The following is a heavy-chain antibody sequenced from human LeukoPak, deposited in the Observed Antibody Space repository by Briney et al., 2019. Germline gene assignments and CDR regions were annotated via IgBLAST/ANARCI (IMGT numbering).Heavy chain of an antibody. CDR1: GFTFSSYA. D-gene: IGHD5-18*01. J-gene: IGHJ4*02. V-gene: IGHV3-23*01. CDR3: AKSSGIQLWLYFDY. Sequence: GGSLRLSCAASGFTFSSYAMSWVRQAPGKGLEWISAISGSGGSTYYADSVKGRFTISRDNSKNTLYLQMNSLRAEDTAVYYCAKSSGIQLWLYFDYWGQGTLVTVSS. CDR2: ISGSGGST.